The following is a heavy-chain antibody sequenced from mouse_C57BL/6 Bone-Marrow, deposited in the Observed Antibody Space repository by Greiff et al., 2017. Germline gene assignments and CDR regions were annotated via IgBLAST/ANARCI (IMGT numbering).Heavy chain of an antibody. CDR3: ARHDYYGSSPYFDY. Sequence: EVKLMESGGDLVKPGGSLKLSCAASGFTFSSYGMSWVRQTPDKRLEWVATISSGGSYTYYPDSVKGRFTISRDNAKNTLYLQMSSLKSEDTAMYYCARHDYYGSSPYFDYWGQGTTLTVSS. CDR1: GFTFSSYG. J-gene: IGHJ2*01. D-gene: IGHD1-1*01. CDR2: ISSGGSYT. V-gene: IGHV5-6*01.